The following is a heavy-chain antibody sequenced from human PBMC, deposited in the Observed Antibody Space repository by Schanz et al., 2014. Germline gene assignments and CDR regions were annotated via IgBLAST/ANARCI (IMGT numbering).Heavy chain of an antibody. CDR2: IRPDNGHT. CDR1: GYTFTSYG. D-gene: IGHD5-12*01. J-gene: IGHJ3*02. CDR3: ARGGGPEDVFDI. V-gene: IGHV1-18*01. Sequence: QVQLVQSGAEVKKPGASVKVSCKASGYTFTSYGISWVRQAPGQGLEWMGWIRPDNGHTTYSQKVRDRVIFTTDTSTNTAYMELSSLRSDDTAVYYCARGGGPEDVFDIWGQGTILNVSS.